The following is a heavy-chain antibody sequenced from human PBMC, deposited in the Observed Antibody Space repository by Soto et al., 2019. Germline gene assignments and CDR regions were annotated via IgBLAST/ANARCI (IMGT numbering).Heavy chain of an antibody. CDR2: IYWDDDK. Sequence: QITLNESGPTLVSPTQTLTLTCTFSGFSLTDHAVGVRWFRQSPGNALEGLAIIYWDDDKHNRPSLESRLTITTNTSKNQVVLTMTNMEPSDTATYYCADRVAYSSWSYLSWLDTWGQGILVTVSS. J-gene: IGHJ5*02. V-gene: IGHV2-5*02. D-gene: IGHD3-10*01. CDR1: GFSLTDHAVG. CDR3: ADRVAYSSWSYLSWLDT.